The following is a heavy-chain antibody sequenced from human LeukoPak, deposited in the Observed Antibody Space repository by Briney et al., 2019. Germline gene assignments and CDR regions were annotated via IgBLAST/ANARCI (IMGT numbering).Heavy chain of an antibody. J-gene: IGHJ4*02. V-gene: IGHV1-8*01. CDR3: ARDYDSSGYYRMGNDY. Sequence: ASVKVSCKASGYTFTGYDINWVRQATGQGLEWMGWMNPNSGNTGYAQKFQGRVTMTRNTSISTAYMELSSLRSEDTAVYYCARDYDSSGYYRMGNDYWGQGTLVTVSS. D-gene: IGHD3-22*01. CDR2: MNPNSGNT. CDR1: GYTFTGYD.